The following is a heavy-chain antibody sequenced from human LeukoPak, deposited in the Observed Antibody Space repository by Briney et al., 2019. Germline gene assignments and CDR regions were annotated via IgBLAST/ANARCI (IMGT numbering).Heavy chain of an antibody. CDR1: GYTFTSYG. Sequence: AAVKVSCKASGYTFTSYGISWVRQAPGQGLKWMGWISGYNGNTNYEQKLQGRVTMTTDTSTSTAYMELRSLRSDDTAVYYCARDPVGYFDYWGQGTLVTVSS. CDR3: ARDPVGYFDY. J-gene: IGHJ4*02. CDR2: ISGYNGNT. D-gene: IGHD1-26*01. V-gene: IGHV1-18*01.